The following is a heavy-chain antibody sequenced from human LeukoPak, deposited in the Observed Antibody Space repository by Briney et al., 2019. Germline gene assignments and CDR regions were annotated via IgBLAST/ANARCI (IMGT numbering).Heavy chain of an antibody. CDR1: GFTFSSYS. CDR3: ARDGGITLVRGVIMGDYYYYYMDV. D-gene: IGHD3-10*01. J-gene: IGHJ6*03. V-gene: IGHV3-21*01. Sequence: GGSLRLSCAASGFTFSSYSMNWVRQAPGKGLEWVSSISSSSSYIYYADSVKGRFTISRDNAKNSLYLQMNSLRADDTAVYYCARDGGITLVRGVIMGDYYYYYMDVWGRGTTVTVSS. CDR2: ISSSSSYI.